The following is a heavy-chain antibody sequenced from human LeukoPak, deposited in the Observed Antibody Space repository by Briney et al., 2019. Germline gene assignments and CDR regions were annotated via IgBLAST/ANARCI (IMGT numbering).Heavy chain of an antibody. CDR2: IITIFGIA. J-gene: IGHJ6*04. Sequence: ASVTVSCKASGGTFSSYAISWVRQAPGQGLEWMGGIITIFGIANYAQKFQGRVTITADKSTSTAYMELSSLRSQDTAVHYCARDVVVVPAAMIDIDYYGMDVWGKGTTVTVSS. V-gene: IGHV1-69*17. CDR1: GGTFSSYA. CDR3: ARDVVVVPAAMIDIDYYGMDV. D-gene: IGHD2-2*01.